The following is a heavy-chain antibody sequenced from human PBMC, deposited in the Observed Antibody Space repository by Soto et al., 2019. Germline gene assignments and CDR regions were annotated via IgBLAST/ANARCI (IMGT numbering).Heavy chain of an antibody. CDR2: IYSGGST. Sequence: GGSLRLSCAASWFTVSSNYMSWVRQAPGKGLEWVSVIYSGGSTYYADSVKGRFTISRDNSKNTLYLQMNSLRAEDTAVYYCARDPGLRYGMDVWGQGTTVTSP. CDR3: ARDPGLRYGMDV. V-gene: IGHV3-53*01. J-gene: IGHJ6*02. CDR1: WFTVSSNY. D-gene: IGHD3-16*01.